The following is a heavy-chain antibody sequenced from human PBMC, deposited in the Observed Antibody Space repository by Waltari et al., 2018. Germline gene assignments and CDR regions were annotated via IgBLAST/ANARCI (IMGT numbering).Heavy chain of an antibody. V-gene: IGHV4-39*02. Sequence: QLQLQESGPGLVKPSETLSLTCTVSGGSVSTGTNYWGWIRQPPGKGLEWIGTVHYTGDAYSNPARKRRTNMSSDTSRNQFSLKLTAVTAADTAVYYCARELAAGGATGYWGQGTLVTVSS. J-gene: IGHJ4*02. CDR2: VHYTGDA. CDR1: GGSVSTGTNY. D-gene: IGHD1-26*01. CDR3: ARELAAGGATGY.